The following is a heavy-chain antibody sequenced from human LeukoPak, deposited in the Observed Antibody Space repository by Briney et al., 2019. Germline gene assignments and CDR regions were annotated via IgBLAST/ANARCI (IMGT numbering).Heavy chain of an antibody. CDR1: GFTFSSYW. CDR2: IKQDGSEK. V-gene: IGHV3-7*01. J-gene: IGHJ4*02. Sequence: GGSLRLSCAASGFTFSSYWMSWVHQAPGKGLEWVANIKQDGSEKYYVDSVKGRFTISRDNAKNSLYLQMNSLRAEDTAVYYCARADYDYVWGSYRQYYFDYWGQGTLVTVSS. D-gene: IGHD3-16*02. CDR3: ARADYDYVWGSYRQYYFDY.